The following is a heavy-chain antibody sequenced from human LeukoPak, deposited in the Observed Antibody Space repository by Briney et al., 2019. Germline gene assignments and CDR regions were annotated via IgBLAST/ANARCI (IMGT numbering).Heavy chain of an antibody. CDR1: GFTFSSYW. J-gene: IGHJ4*02. V-gene: IGHV3-30*03. CDR2: ISYDGSNK. CDR3: ARDTEVDYYFDY. Sequence: PGGSLRLSCAASGFTFSSYWMSWVRQAPGKGLEWVAVISYDGSNKYYADSVKGRFTISRDNAKNSLYLQMNSLRAEDTAVYYCARDTEVDYYFDYWGQGTLVTVSS.